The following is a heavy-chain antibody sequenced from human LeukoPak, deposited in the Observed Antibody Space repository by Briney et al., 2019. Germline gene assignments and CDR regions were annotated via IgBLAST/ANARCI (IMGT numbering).Heavy chain of an antibody. D-gene: IGHD6-13*01. Sequence: VASVKVSCKASGGTLSSYAISWVRQAPGQGLEWMGRIIPILGIANYAQKFQGRVTITADKSTSTAYMELSSLRSEDTAVYYCARGWENIAAAAPVAFDIWGQGTMVTVSS. CDR1: GGTLSSYA. V-gene: IGHV1-69*04. CDR2: IIPILGIA. CDR3: ARGWENIAAAAPVAFDI. J-gene: IGHJ3*02.